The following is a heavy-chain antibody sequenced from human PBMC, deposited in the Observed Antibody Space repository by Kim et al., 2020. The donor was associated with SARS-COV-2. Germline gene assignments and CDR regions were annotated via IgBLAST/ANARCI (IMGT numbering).Heavy chain of an antibody. CDR2: SN. J-gene: IGHJ6*02. V-gene: IGHV3-53*04. CDR3: ARDSPYYGMDV. Sequence: SNDYANSVKGRFTISRQNSKNTLYLPMDSLRAEDTAVYYCARDSPYYGMDVWGQGTTVTVSS.